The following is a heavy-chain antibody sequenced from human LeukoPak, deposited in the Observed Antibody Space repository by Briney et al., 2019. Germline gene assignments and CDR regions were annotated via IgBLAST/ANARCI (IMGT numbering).Heavy chain of an antibody. J-gene: IGHJ2*01. CDR1: GYSISTSNW. D-gene: IGHD3-3*01. CDR2: IYYSGST. Sequence: PSDTLPLTCAVSGYSISTSNWWGWIRQPPGKGLEWIGYIYYSGSTFYDPSLKSRVTMSVDTSKNQFSLKLSSVTAADTAVYYCARRFEYYDFWSGYYRWYIDLWGRGTLVTVSS. V-gene: IGHV4-28*01. CDR3: ARRFEYYDFWSGYYRWYIDL.